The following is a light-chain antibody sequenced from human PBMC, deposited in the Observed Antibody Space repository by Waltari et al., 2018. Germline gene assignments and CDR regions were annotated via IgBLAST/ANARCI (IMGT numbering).Light chain of an antibody. V-gene: IGLV2-11*01. CDR2: DVT. CDR3: YSYAGGYTFV. J-gene: IGLJ2*01. Sequence: QSALTQPRSVSGSPGQSVTISCTGTSGQRGGYDYVSWYQQHPGKAPTLMIYDVTKRPPGVPDRFSGSKSGNTAFLTISGLQAEDEADYHCYSYAGGYTFVFGPGTKLAVL. CDR1: SGQRGGYDY.